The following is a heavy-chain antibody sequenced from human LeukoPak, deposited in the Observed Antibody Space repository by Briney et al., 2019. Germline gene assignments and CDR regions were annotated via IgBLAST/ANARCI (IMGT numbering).Heavy chain of an antibody. V-gene: IGHV3-64*02. CDR2: ISSNGGST. CDR3: AREMAYCSGGSCYSKWFDP. D-gene: IGHD2-15*01. J-gene: IGHJ5*02. CDR1: GFTFSGYA. Sequence: AGGSLRLSCAASGFTFSGYAMHWVRQAPGKGLEYVSVISSNGGSTYYADSVKGRFTISRDNSKNTLYLQMGSLRAEDMGVYYCAREMAYCSGGSCYSKWFDPWGQGILVTVSS.